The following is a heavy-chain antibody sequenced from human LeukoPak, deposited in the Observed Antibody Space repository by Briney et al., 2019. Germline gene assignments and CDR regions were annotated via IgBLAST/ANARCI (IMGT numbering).Heavy chain of an antibody. CDR1: GYTFTSYG. CDR3: ARVYSSSWYGYYYYGMDV. CDR2: ISAYNGNT. D-gene: IGHD6-13*01. J-gene: IGHJ6*02. Sequence: ASVKVSCKASGYTFTSYGISWVRQAPGQGLEWMGWISAYNGNTNYAQKLQGRVTMTTDTSTSTAYMELRSLRSDDTAVYYCARVYSSSWYGYYYYGMDVWGQGTTVTVSS. V-gene: IGHV1-18*01.